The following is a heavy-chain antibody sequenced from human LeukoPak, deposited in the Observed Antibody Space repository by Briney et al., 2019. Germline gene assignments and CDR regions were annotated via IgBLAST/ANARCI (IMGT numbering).Heavy chain of an antibody. Sequence: PGGSLRLSCAASGFTFSGSAMHWVRQASGKGLEWVGRIRSKDNSYATAYAAWVKGRFTISGDDSKNTANQQMNSLKTEDTAVYDCTPLGSVVDWGQGTLVAVSS. V-gene: IGHV3-73*01. D-gene: IGHD1-26*01. CDR2: IRSKDNSYAT. J-gene: IGHJ4*02. CDR3: TPLGSVVD. CDR1: GFTFSGSA.